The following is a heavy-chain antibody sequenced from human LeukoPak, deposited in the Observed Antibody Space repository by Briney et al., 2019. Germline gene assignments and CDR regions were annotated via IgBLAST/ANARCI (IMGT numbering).Heavy chain of an antibody. D-gene: IGHD3-16*01. V-gene: IGHV1-46*01. Sequence: ASVNVSCKACGYIFTSYYIHGVRQAGGQGLEWMGIINPTAGATSFTQKFQGRVTNPRHTHRSTVYVELNSQRSDDTGVYYCARDTITSSPAGWYFHLWGGGPLVSVSS. CDR1: GYIFTSYY. CDR2: INPTAGAT. J-gene: IGHJ2*01. CDR3: ARDTITSSPAGWYFHL.